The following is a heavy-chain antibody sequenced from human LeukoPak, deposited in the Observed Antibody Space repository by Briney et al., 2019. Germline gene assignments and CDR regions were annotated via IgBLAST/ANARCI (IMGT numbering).Heavy chain of an antibody. CDR2: IYYSGST. V-gene: IGHV4-39*07. Sequence: PSETLSLTCTVSGGSISSSSYYWGWIRQPPGKGLEWIGSIYYSGSTYYNPSLKSRVTISVDTSKNQFSLKLSSVTAADTAVYYCASSWWVRYFDYWGQGTLVTVSS. CDR1: GGSISSSSYY. CDR3: ASSWWVRYFDY. D-gene: IGHD6-13*01. J-gene: IGHJ4*02.